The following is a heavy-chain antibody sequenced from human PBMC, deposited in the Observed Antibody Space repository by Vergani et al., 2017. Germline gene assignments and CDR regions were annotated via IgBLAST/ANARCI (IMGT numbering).Heavy chain of an antibody. CDR2: ISGSGGST. Sequence: VQLVESGGGVVQPGRSLRLSCAASGFTFSSYAMSWVRQAPGKGLEWVSAISGSGGSTYYADSVKGRFTISRDNSKNTLYLQMNSLRAEDTAVYYCAKDSVAVAGHAGAFDIWGQGTMVTVSS. CDR1: GFTFSSYA. V-gene: IGHV3-23*04. J-gene: IGHJ3*02. D-gene: IGHD6-19*01. CDR3: AKDSVAVAGHAGAFDI.